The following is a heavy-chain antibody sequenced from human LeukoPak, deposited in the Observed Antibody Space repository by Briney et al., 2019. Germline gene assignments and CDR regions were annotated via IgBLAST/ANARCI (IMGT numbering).Heavy chain of an antibody. J-gene: IGHJ4*02. Sequence: PGGSLRLSCAASGFTFSNAWMSWVRQAPGKGLEWVGRIKSKTDGGTTDYAAPVKGRFTISRDDSKNTLYLQMNSLNTEDTAVYYCTSMGITMIVVVSDYWGQGTLVTVSS. V-gene: IGHV3-15*01. CDR3: TSMGITMIVVVSDY. D-gene: IGHD3-22*01. CDR2: IKSKTDGGTT. CDR1: GFTFSNAW.